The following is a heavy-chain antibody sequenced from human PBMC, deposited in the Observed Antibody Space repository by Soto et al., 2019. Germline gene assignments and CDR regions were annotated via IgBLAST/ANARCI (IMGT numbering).Heavy chain of an antibody. D-gene: IGHD5-18*01. V-gene: IGHV3-11*01. Sequence: GGSLRLSCAASGFTFSDYYISWIRQAPGKGLEWVSYISSSGSTIYYADSVKGRFTISRDNAKNSLYLQMNSLRAEDTAVYYFSIEDNGDSYGFKWDTLSKWFDPCGQGTLVTVSS. CDR3: SIEDNGDSYGFKWDTLSKWFDP. J-gene: IGHJ5*02. CDR2: ISSSGSTI. CDR1: GFTFSDYY.